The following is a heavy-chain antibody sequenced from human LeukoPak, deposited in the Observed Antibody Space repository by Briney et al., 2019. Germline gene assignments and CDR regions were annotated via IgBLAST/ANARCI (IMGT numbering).Heavy chain of an antibody. CDR1: GYTFTSYD. CDR3: ARVVGATPYYYYYMDV. Sequence: ASVKVSCKASGYTFTSYDINWVRQATGQGLEWMGWMNPNSGNTGYAQKFQGRVTITRNTSISTAYMELSSLRSEDTAVYYCARVVGATPYYYYYMDVWGKGTTVTVSS. D-gene: IGHD1-26*01. V-gene: IGHV1-8*03. CDR2: MNPNSGNT. J-gene: IGHJ6*03.